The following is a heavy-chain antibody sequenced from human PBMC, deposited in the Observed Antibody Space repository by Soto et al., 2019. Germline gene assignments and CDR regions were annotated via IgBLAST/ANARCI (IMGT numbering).Heavy chain of an antibody. D-gene: IGHD3-22*01. J-gene: IGHJ3*02. V-gene: IGHV5-51*01. CDR2: IYPGDSDT. CDR3: ARHGWEDYYDSSGYQDAFDI. CDR1: GYSFTSYW. Sequence: PGESLKISCKGSGYSFTSYWIGWVRQMPGKGLEWMGIIYPGDSDTRYSPSFQGQVTISADKSISTAYLQWSSLKASDTAMYYCARHGWEDYYDSSGYQDAFDIWGQGTMVTGS.